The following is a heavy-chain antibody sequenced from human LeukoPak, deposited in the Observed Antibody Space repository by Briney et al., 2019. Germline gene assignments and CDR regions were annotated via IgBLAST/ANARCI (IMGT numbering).Heavy chain of an antibody. CDR1: GGSFSGYY. J-gene: IGHJ4*02. CDR3: ARGLTTKPLDY. D-gene: IGHD4-4*01. V-gene: IGHV4-34*01. Sequence: SETLSLTCAVYGGSFSGYYWSWIRQPPGKGLEWIGEINHSGSTNYNPSLKSRVTISVETSKNQFSLKLSSVTAADTAVYYCARGLTTKPLDYWGQGTLVTVSS. CDR2: INHSGST.